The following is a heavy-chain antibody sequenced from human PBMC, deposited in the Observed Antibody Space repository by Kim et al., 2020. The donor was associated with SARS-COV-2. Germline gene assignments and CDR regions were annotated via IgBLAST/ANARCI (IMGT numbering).Heavy chain of an antibody. D-gene: IGHD6-19*01. J-gene: IGHJ4*02. CDR3: ARRAADISGSFDY. CDR1: GGSISSGDHY. V-gene: IGHV4-30-4*01. Sequence: SETLSLTCIVSGGSISSGDHYWSWIRQPPGKGLEWIGYIFYSGTTYYNPSLESRVTISVDTSQNQFSLKLNSVTAADTAMYYCARRAADISGSFDYWGQG. CDR2: IFYSGTT.